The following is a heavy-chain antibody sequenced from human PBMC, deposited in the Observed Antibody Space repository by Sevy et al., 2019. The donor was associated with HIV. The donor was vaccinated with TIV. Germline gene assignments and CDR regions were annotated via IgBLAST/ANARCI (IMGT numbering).Heavy chain of an antibody. CDR3: AGHGNWNSAEYGMDV. CDR1: GFTFSSYS. D-gene: IGHD1-1*01. V-gene: IGHV3-21*01. Sequence: GGSLRLSCAASGFTFSSYSMNWVRQAPGKGLEWVSSISSSSSYIYYADSVKGRFTISRDNAKNSLYLQMNSLRAEDRAVYYCAGHGNWNSAEYGMDVWGQGTTVTVSS. J-gene: IGHJ6*02. CDR2: ISSSSSYI.